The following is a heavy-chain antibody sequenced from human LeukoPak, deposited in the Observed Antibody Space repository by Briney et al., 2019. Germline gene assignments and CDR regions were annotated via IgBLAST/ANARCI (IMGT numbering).Heavy chain of an antibody. CDR3: ARDGLHCSSTRCSNYYYYMDV. CDR1: GFTFGDYA. J-gene: IGHJ6*03. V-gene: IGHV3-49*04. CDR2: ISSRAYGATP. D-gene: IGHD2-2*01. Sequence: GGSLRLSCTASGFTFGDYAMSWVRQPPGKGLEWVSFISSRAYGATPQYAASVEGRFTISRDDSKSIAYLQMNSLETEDTAVYYCARDGLHCSSTRCSNYYYYMDVWGKGTTVTISS.